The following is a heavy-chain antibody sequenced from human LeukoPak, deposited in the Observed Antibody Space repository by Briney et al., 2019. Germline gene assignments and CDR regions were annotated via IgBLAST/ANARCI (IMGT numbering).Heavy chain of an antibody. CDR3: ARSRYCSSTSCREHDY. J-gene: IGHJ4*02. D-gene: IGHD2-2*01. Sequence: PSETLSLTCAVSGYSISSSNWWGWIRQPPGKGLEWIGYIYNSGSTYYNPSLKSRVTMSVDTSKNQFSLKLSSVTAVDTAVYYCARSRYCSSTSCREHDYWGQGTLVTVSS. V-gene: IGHV4-28*01. CDR2: IYNSGST. CDR1: GYSISSSNW.